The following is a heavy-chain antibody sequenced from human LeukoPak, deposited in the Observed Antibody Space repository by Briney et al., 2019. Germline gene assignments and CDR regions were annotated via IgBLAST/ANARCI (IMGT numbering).Heavy chain of an antibody. CDR3: AREGEYYFDY. Sequence: GASVKVSCKASGYTFTGYYMHWVRQAPGQGLEWMGWINPNSGGTNYAQKFQGRVTITRNTSISTAYMELSSLRSEDTAVYYCAREGEYYFDYWGQGTLVTVSS. CDR1: GYTFTGYY. D-gene: IGHD3-16*01. J-gene: IGHJ4*02. V-gene: IGHV1-2*02. CDR2: INPNSGGT.